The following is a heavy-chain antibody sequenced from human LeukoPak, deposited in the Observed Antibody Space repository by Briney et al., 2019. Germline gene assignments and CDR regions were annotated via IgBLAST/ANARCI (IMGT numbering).Heavy chain of an antibody. Sequence: GGSLRLSCAASGFTFSSYWMSWVRQAPGKGLEWVANIKQDGSEKYYVDSVKGRFTISRDNAKNSLYLQMNSLRAEDTAVYYCARDIAVAGYGMDVWGQGTTVTVSS. CDR2: IKQDGSEK. J-gene: IGHJ6*02. CDR3: ARDIAVAGYGMDV. V-gene: IGHV3-7*01. D-gene: IGHD6-19*01. CDR1: GFTFSSYW.